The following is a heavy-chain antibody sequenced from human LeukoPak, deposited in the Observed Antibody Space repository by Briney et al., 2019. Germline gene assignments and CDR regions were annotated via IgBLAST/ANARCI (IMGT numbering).Heavy chain of an antibody. D-gene: IGHD3-16*02. Sequence: SETLSLTCTVSGGPMSGRSDYWVWIRQPPGKPLEWIGSIYFSGSTHYSPSLKSRLTISVDTPKKQFSLKLSSVTAADTAVYYCARGRDYVWGSYRRIYYFDYWGQGTLVTVSS. CDR1: GGPMSGRSDY. CDR2: IYFSGST. J-gene: IGHJ4*02. V-gene: IGHV4-39*01. CDR3: ARGRDYVWGSYRRIYYFDY.